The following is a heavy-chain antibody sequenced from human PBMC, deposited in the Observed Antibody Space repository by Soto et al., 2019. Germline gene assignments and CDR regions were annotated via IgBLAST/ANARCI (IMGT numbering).Heavy chain of an antibody. CDR1: GFTFEDYA. D-gene: IGHD4-17*01. CDR2: VTWNGGSI. Sequence: GGSLRLSCAASGFTFEDYAMHWVRQVPGKGLEWVSGVTWNGGSIGYADSVKGRFTISRDNVKNSLYLQMNSLRPEDTAFYYCALSWGGYGDYYFDYWGRGTLVTVSS. CDR3: ALSWGGYGDYYFDY. J-gene: IGHJ4*02. V-gene: IGHV3-9*01.